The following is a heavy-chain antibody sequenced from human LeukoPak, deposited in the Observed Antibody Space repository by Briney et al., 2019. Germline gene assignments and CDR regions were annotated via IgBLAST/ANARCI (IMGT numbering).Heavy chain of an antibody. V-gene: IGHV3-7*01. CDR2: IKEDGSEK. D-gene: IGHD5-24*01. J-gene: IGHJ4*02. CDR1: GFTFSTYW. Sequence: GGSLRLSCAASGFTFSTYWMSWVRQAPGKGLEWLANIKEDGSEKYYADSVRGRFTISRDNAKNSLFLQMNSLRAEDTAVYYCARDGWRAINYWGQGTLVTVS. CDR3: ARDGWRAINY.